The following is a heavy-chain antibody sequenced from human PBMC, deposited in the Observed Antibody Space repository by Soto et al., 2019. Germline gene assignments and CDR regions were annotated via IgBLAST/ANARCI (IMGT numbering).Heavy chain of an antibody. CDR3: ARVPDY. CDR1: GFSFSDYY. Sequence: GGSLRLSCAASGFSFSDYYMTWIRQAPGQGLEWVSYISSRSGTIFYADSVKGRFTLSRDNSKNSMYLQMNSLRAEDTAVYYCARVPDYWGQGILVTVSS. CDR2: ISSRSGTI. D-gene: IGHD2-2*01. J-gene: IGHJ4*02. V-gene: IGHV3-11*01.